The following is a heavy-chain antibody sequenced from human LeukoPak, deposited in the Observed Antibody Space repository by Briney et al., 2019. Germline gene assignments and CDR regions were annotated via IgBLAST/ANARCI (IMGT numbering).Heavy chain of an antibody. D-gene: IGHD6-13*01. CDR2: IYYSGST. J-gene: IGHJ4*02. CDR3: ARDRGYSSSWYLDY. Sequence: PSETLSLTCTVSGGSISSGDYYWSWIRQPPGMGLVWIGYIYYSGSTYYNPSLKSRVTISVDTSKNQFSLKLSSVTAADTAVYYCARDRGYSSSWYLDYWGQGTLVTVSS. V-gene: IGHV4-30-4*01. CDR1: GGSISSGDYY.